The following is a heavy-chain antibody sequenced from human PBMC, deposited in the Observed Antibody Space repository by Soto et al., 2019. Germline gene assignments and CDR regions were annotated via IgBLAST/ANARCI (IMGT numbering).Heavy chain of an antibody. CDR1: GFTFSSYG. CDR2: ISYDGSNK. J-gene: IGHJ6*01. V-gene: IGHV3-30*18. CDR3: AKVRMIPLWSSLRLPSDYGRDV. D-gene: IGHD5-18*01. Sequence: QVQLVESGGGVVQPGRSLRLSCAASGFTFSSYGMHWVRQAPGKGLEWVAIISYDGSNKYYADSVRGRFTISRDNAKNTRYLQMNSLRVEDTAVYYCAKVRMIPLWSSLRLPSDYGRDVWGQGTMVTVSS.